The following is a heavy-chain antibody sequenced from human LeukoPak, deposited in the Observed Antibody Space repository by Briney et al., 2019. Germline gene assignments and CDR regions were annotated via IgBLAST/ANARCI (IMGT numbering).Heavy chain of an antibody. J-gene: IGHJ3*01. CDR2: ITPTSGGT. D-gene: IGHD1/OR15-1a*01. Sequence: GASVKVSCKASGYXFTDYYIHWVRQAPGQGLEWVGRITPTSGGTNYAQKFQDRVTMTRDTSNNTSYMELSRLRSDDTAVYYCAREFRTTTWSYDAFDLWGQGTMVTVSS. CDR1: GYXFTDYY. V-gene: IGHV1-2*02. CDR3: AREFRTTTWSYDAFDL.